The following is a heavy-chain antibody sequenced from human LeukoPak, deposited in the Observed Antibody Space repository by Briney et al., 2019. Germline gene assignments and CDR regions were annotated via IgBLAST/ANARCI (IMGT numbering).Heavy chain of an antibody. CDR3: AREVVVTDIFDY. V-gene: IGHV4-30-2*01. D-gene: IGHD2-21*02. J-gene: IGHJ4*02. CDR1: GGSISSGGYS. Sequence: SETLSLTCAVSGGSISSGGYSWSWIRQPPGKGLEWIGYIYHSGSTYYNPSLKSRVTISVDRSKNQFSLKLSSVTAADTAVYYCAREVVVTDIFDYWGQGTLVTVSS. CDR2: IYHSGST.